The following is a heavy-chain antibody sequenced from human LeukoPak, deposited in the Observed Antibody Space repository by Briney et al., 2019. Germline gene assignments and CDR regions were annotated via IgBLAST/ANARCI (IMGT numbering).Heavy chain of an antibody. Sequence: SGTLSLTCAVAGGSISSSDWWSWVRQPPGKGLEWIGEFYHSGSSNYNPSLKSRVTISVDKSKNQFSLKLSSVTAADTAVYYCARVFRGTDYDILTGYYRGYYFDYWGQGTLVTVSS. CDR1: GGSISSSDW. J-gene: IGHJ4*02. CDR2: FYHSGSS. D-gene: IGHD3-9*01. CDR3: ARVFRGTDYDILTGYYRGYYFDY. V-gene: IGHV4-4*02.